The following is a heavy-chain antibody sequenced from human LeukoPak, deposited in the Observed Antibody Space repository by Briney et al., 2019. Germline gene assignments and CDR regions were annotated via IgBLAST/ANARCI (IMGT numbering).Heavy chain of an antibody. D-gene: IGHD3-3*01. Sequence: SVKVSCKASGGTFSSYAISWVRQAPGQGLEWMGGIIPIFGTANYAQKFQGRVTITADESTSTAYMELSSLRSEDTAVYYCAITNYDFWSGQGYYYMDVWGKGTTVTVSS. CDR2: IIPIFGTA. V-gene: IGHV1-69*01. J-gene: IGHJ6*03. CDR1: GGTFSSYA. CDR3: AITNYDFWSGQGYYYMDV.